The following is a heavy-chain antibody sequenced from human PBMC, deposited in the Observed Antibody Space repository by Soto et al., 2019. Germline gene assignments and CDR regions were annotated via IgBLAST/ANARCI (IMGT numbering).Heavy chain of an antibody. Sequence: VGSLRLSCAASGFTFSSYWMHWVRQAPGKGLVWVSRINSDEGDSNYAESVKGRFTISRDNAKNTLYLQMNSLGAEDTAVYYCAREGMGFSNWFDPWGRGTLVTVSS. D-gene: IGHD2-8*01. J-gene: IGHJ5*02. V-gene: IGHV3-74*01. CDR2: INSDEGDS. CDR3: AREGMGFSNWFDP. CDR1: GFTFSSYW.